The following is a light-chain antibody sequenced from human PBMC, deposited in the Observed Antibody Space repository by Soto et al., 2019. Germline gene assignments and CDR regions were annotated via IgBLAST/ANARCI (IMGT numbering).Light chain of an antibody. CDR1: SRDLDDFQY. CDR3: SAYTSSSIVI. V-gene: IGLV2-14*03. CDR2: GVS. Sequence: QSALTQPASVSGSPGQSITISCTGTSRDLDDFQYVSWYQQHPGKAPKLTIYGVSNRPSGVSNRFSGSKSGNTASLTISGLQTDDEADYYCSAYTSSSIVIFGGGTKLTVL. J-gene: IGLJ2*01.